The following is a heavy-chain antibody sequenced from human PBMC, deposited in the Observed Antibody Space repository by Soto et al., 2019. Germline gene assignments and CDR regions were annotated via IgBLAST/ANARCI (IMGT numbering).Heavy chain of an antibody. CDR3: ARGSKDWFDP. Sequence: VQLQESGPGLVKPSETLSLTCTVSGGSISDYYWSWIRQSPGKGLEWIGYIYYSGSTKYNPSLKSRVTISVETSKNQFSLKLSSVTAADTAVYYCARGSKDWFDPWGQGTLVTVSS. CDR1: GGSISDYY. CDR2: IYYSGST. V-gene: IGHV4-59*01. J-gene: IGHJ5*02. D-gene: IGHD2-2*01.